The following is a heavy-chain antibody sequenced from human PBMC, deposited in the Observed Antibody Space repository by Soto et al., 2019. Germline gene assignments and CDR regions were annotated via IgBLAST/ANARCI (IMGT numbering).Heavy chain of an antibody. CDR1: GGSISGNNYY. D-gene: IGHD1-7*01. Sequence: SETQSLTCTVSGGSISGNNYYWGWIRQPPGEGLEWIGSIHYKGTTYYNPSFESRVTISVDTPRNQFSLKLSSVTAADTTVYYCARQNRNWNFGGMDFDLWGRGTLVTVSS. J-gene: IGHJ2*01. CDR2: IHYKGTT. V-gene: IGHV4-39*01. CDR3: ARQNRNWNFGGMDFDL.